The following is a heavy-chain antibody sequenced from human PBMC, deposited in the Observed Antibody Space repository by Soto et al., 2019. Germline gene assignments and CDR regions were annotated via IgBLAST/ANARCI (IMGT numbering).Heavy chain of an antibody. D-gene: IGHD1-26*01. CDR1: GYSISSCSW. V-gene: IGHV4-28*01. CDR3: ARREIQGPIDY. Sequence: QVQLQESGPGLLKPSDTLSLTCAVSGYSISSCSWWGWIRQPPGKGLEWIGYIYYSGTTYYNPSLKSRVTMSVDTSKNQFSLKLTSVTAVDTAVYYCARREIQGPIDYWGQGTLVTVSS. J-gene: IGHJ4*02. CDR2: IYYSGTT.